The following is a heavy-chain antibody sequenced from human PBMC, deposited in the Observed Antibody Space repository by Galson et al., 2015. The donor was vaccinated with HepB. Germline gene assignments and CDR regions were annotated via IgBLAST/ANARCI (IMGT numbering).Heavy chain of an antibody. D-gene: IGHD3-10*01. V-gene: IGHV3-11*06. CDR3: ASGYGSGSTFDY. CDR2: ISSSSSYT. J-gene: IGHJ4*02. Sequence: SLRLSCAASGFTFSDYYMSWIRQAPGKGLEWVSYISSSSSYTNYADSVKGRFTISRDNAKNSLYLQMNSLRAEDTAVYYCASGYGSGSTFDYWGQGTLVTVSS. CDR1: GFTFSDYY.